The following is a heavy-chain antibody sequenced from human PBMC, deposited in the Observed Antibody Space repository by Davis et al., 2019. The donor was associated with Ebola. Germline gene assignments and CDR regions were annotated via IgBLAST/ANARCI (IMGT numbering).Heavy chain of an antibody. CDR3: AREALSETEQLRWFDP. Sequence: PSETLSLTCTVSGGSVSSDSHYWNWIRQPPGKGLEWIGNMYYSGSTNYNPSLKSRVTISVDTSKNQFSLKLSSVTAADTAVYYCAREALSETEQLRWFDPWGQGILVTVSS. D-gene: IGHD6-6*01. CDR2: MYYSGST. V-gene: IGHV4-61*01. CDR1: GGSVSSDSHY. J-gene: IGHJ5*02.